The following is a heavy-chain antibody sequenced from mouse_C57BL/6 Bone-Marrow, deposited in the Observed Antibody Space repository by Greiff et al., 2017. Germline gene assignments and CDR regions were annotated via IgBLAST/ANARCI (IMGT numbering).Heavy chain of an antibody. CDR3: ARRRLHETRFAY. CDR1: GYTFTSYW. J-gene: IGHJ3*01. CDR2: IHPNNGST. V-gene: IGHV1-64*01. Sequence: VQLQQSGAELVKPGASVKLSCKASGYTFTSYWMHWVKQRPGQGLEWIGDIHPNNGSTSYNQKFKGKATLTVDKSSSTAYMERSSLTSEDSAVYYCARRRLHETRFAYGGQGTLVTVSA. D-gene: IGHD2-4*01.